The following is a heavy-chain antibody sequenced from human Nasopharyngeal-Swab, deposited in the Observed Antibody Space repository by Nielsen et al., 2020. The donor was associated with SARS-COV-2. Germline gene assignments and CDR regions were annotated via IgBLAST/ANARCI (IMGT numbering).Heavy chain of an antibody. CDR3: ARARGAYGDYCYYYYTDV. D-gene: IGHD4-17*01. V-gene: IGHV6-1*01. CDR1: GDSVSSSSAA. J-gene: IGHJ6*03. Sequence: SQTRSLTCAISGDSVSSSSAAWNWIRQSPSRGLEWLGRTYYGSKWYNDYAVSVKSRITINPDTSKNQFSLHLNSVTPEDTAVYYCARARGAYGDYCYYYYTDVWGKGTTVTVSS. CDR2: TYYGSKWYN.